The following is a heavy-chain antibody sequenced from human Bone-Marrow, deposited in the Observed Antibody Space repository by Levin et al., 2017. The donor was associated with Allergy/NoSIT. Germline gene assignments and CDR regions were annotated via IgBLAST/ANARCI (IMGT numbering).Heavy chain of an antibody. Sequence: LPSETLSLTCAASGFSFNSYGMSWVRQAPGKGLEWVSVISGSGGSTYYADSVKGRFTISRDNSKNTLYLQMDSLRAEDTAVYYCAKDRNRMRVVVTAIDFWGQGTLVTVSS. V-gene: IGHV3-23*01. D-gene: IGHD2-21*02. CDR3: AKDRNRMRVVVTAIDF. J-gene: IGHJ4*02. CDR1: GFSFNSYG. CDR2: ISGSGGST.